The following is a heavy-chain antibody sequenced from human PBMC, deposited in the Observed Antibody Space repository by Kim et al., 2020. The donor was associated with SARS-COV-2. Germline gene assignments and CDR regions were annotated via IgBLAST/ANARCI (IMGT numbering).Heavy chain of an antibody. D-gene: IGHD3-10*01. CDR2: IYHSGST. V-gene: IGHV4-38-2*02. J-gene: IGHJ4*02. CDR3: ARGVSGDY. CDR1: GYSISSGYY. Sequence: SETLSLTCTVSGYSISSGYYWGWIRQPPGKGLEWIGSIYHSGSTYYNPSLKSRVTISVDTSKNQFSLKLSSVTAADTAVYYCARGVSGDYWGQGTLVTVS.